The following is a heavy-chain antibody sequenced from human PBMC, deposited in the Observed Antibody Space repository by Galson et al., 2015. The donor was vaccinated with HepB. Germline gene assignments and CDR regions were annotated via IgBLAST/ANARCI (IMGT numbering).Heavy chain of an antibody. D-gene: IGHD3-16*02. Sequence: ETLSLTCAVYGGSFSDYYWSWIRQPPGKGLERIGEINHSGSTNDNPSLKSRITISVDTSKNQFSLKLTSVTAADAAVYYCARGPASVVYDYVWGSSRQPLYYLDSWGQGTLLTVSS. CDR2: INHSGST. V-gene: IGHV4-34*01. J-gene: IGHJ4*02. CDR3: ARGPASVVYDYVWGSSRQPLYYLDS. CDR1: GGSFSDYY.